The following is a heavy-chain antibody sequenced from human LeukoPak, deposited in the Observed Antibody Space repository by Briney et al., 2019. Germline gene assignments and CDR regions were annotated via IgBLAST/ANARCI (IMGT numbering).Heavy chain of an antibody. J-gene: IGHJ4*02. CDR2: INHSGST. Sequence: PSETLSLTCAVYGGSFSGYYWSWIRQPPGKGLEWMGEINHSGSTNYNPSLKSRVTISVDTSKNQFSLKLSSVTAADTAVYYCARGRLDYVWGSYRPYYFDYWGQGTLVTVSS. CDR1: GGSFSGYY. D-gene: IGHD3-16*02. V-gene: IGHV4-34*01. CDR3: ARGRLDYVWGSYRPYYFDY.